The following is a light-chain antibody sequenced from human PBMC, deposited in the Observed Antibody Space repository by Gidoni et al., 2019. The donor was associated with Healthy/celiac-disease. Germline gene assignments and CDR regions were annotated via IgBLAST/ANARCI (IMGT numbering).Light chain of an antibody. CDR3: QQRSNWPPLT. CDR1: QSVSRY. Sequence: EIVFTQSPATLSLAPGERATLSCRASQSVSRYLAWYQHKPGQAPRLLIYDASNRATGIHARFSVSGSGTDFTLTISILEPEDFAVYYCQQRSNWPPLTFGGGTKVEIK. V-gene: IGKV3-11*01. CDR2: DAS. J-gene: IGKJ4*01.